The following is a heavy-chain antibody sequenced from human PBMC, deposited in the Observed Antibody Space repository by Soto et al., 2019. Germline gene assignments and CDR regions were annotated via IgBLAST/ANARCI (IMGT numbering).Heavy chain of an antibody. CDR3: TVNIAVAGSAFDY. CDR1: GFTFSSYW. J-gene: IGHJ4*02. D-gene: IGHD6-19*01. Sequence: EVQLVESGGGLVQPGGSLRLSCAASGFTFSSYWMHWVRQAPGKGLVWVSRINSDGSSTSYADSVKGRFTISRDNAKNTLYLQMNSLKTEDTAVYYCTVNIAVAGSAFDYWGQGTLVTVSS. CDR2: INSDGSST. V-gene: IGHV3-74*01.